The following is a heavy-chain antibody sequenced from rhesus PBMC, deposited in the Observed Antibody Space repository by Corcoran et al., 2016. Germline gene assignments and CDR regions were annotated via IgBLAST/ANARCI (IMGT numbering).Heavy chain of an antibody. Sequence: QVQLQESGPGLVKPSETLSLTCTVSGASFTSDWWSWFRQSPGKGLVWLGEINGDSGKTNHHPTHRSRNTIAKEATKNQVSLNLNSVTAADTVRYDGTRAPSGGGAAYWGQGVLVTVSS. CDR1: GASFTSDW. D-gene: IGHD2-39*02. CDR2: INGDSGKT. CDR3: TRAPSGGGAAY. V-gene: IGHV4-80*01. J-gene: IGHJ4*01.